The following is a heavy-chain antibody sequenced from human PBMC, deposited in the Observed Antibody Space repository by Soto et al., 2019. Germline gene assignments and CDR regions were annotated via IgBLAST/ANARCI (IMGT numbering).Heavy chain of an antibody. D-gene: IGHD3-22*01. V-gene: IGHV1-69*13. CDR1: GGTFSSYA. CDR2: IIPIFGTA. CDR3: ARTHYYDSSGFTSWGYYGMDV. J-gene: IGHJ6*02. Sequence: ASVKVSCKASGGTFSSYAISWVRQAPGQGLEWMGGIIPIFGTANYAQKFQGRVTITADESTSTAYMELSSLRSEDTAVYYCARTHYYDSSGFTSWGYYGMDVWGQGTTVTVSS.